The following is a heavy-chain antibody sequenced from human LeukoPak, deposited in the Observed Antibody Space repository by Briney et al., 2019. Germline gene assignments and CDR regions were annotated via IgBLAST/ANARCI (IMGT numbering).Heavy chain of an antibody. Sequence: GGSLRLSCATSGFTYTNYWVSWFRQAPGQGLEWVASIKQERSERYYVDSVKGRFTISRDNAKNSLFLQLSSLRVEDSAVYYCPGGSMHVYHLYTDYWGQGTLVTVSS. D-gene: IGHD3-16*01. J-gene: IGHJ4*02. CDR2: IKQERSER. CDR1: GFTYTNYW. CDR3: PGGSMHVYHLYTDY. V-gene: IGHV3-7*01.